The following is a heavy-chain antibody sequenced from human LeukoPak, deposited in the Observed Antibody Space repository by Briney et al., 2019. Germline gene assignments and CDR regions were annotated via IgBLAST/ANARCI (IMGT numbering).Heavy chain of an antibody. V-gene: IGHV3-74*01. Sequence: GGSLRLSCAASGFTFSNYWMHWVRQGPGKGLVWVSRLNSDGSSTSYADSVKGRFTISRDNAKNTLYLQMNSLRAEDTAVYYCAGDLHYSVYDWGQGTLVTVSS. D-gene: IGHD5/OR15-5a*01. CDR2: LNSDGSST. J-gene: IGHJ4*02. CDR3: AGDLHYSVYD. CDR1: GFTFSNYW.